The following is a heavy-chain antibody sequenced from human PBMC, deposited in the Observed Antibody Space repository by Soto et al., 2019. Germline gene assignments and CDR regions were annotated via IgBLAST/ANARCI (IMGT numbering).Heavy chain of an antibody. V-gene: IGHV1-69*13. D-gene: IGHD6-19*01. Sequence: SVKVSCKDSGGTFSSYAISWVRQAPGQGLEWMGGIIPIFGTANYAQKFQGRVTITADESTSTAYMELSSLRSEDTAVCYCAGPKIAVSGTVGFDYWGQGTLVTVSS. CDR1: GGTFSSYA. J-gene: IGHJ4*02. CDR2: IIPIFGTA. CDR3: AGPKIAVSGTVGFDY.